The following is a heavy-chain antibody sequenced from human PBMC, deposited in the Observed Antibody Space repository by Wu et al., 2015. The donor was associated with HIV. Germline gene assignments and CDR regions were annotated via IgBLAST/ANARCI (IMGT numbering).Heavy chain of an antibody. CDR2: MNPNSGNT. V-gene: IGHV1-8*03. D-gene: IGHD2-2*01. J-gene: IGHJ6*03. Sequence: QVQLVQSGAEVKKPGASVKVSCKASGYTFTSYDINWVRQATGQGLEWMGWMNPNSGNTGYAQKFQGRVTITRNTSISTAYMELSSLRSEDTAVYYCASLGVPAASGGYYYMDVWAKGPRSPSP. CDR1: GYTFTSYD. CDR3: ASLGVPAASGGYYYMDV.